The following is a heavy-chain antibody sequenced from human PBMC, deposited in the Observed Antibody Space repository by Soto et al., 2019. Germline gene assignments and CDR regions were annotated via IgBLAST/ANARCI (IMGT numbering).Heavy chain of an antibody. V-gene: IGHV1-3*01. CDR1: GYTFTSYA. D-gene: IGHD3-3*01. Sequence: ASVKVSCKASGYTFTSYAMHWVRQAPGQRLEWMGWINAGNGNTKYSQKFQGRVTITGDTSASTAYMELSSLRSEDTAVYYCARWIFGVVRPCGMDVWGQGTTVTVYS. CDR3: ARWIFGVVRPCGMDV. J-gene: IGHJ6*02. CDR2: INAGNGNT.